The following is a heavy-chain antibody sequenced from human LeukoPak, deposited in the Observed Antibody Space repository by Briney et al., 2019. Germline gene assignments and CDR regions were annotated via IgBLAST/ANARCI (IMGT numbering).Heavy chain of an antibody. J-gene: IGHJ4*02. Sequence: GGSLRLSCAASGFTFSSYAMHWVRQAPGEGLEWVAVISYDGSNKYYADSVKGRFTISRDNSKNTLYLQMNSLRAEDTAVYYCARWGYDFWSGYSSSYFDYWGQGTLVTVSS. CDR2: ISYDGSNK. CDR3: ARWGYDFWSGYSSSYFDY. V-gene: IGHV3-30-3*01. D-gene: IGHD3-3*01. CDR1: GFTFSSYA.